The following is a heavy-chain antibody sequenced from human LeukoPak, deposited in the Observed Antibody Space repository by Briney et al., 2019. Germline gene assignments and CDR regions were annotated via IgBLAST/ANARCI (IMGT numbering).Heavy chain of an antibody. CDR1: GFTFSSYW. D-gene: IGHD2-2*01. CDR3: AHGAMYQLDY. V-gene: IGHV3-74*01. CDR2: INSDGSST. Sequence: GGSLRLSCAASGFTFSSYWMHWVRQAPGKGLVWVSRINSDGSSTNYADSVKGRFTISGDNSRNTLFLQMNSLRAEDTAVYYCAHGAMYQLDYWGQGTLVTVSS. J-gene: IGHJ4*02.